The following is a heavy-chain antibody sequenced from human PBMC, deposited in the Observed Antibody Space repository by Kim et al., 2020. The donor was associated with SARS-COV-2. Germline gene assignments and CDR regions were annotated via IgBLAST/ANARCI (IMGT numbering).Heavy chain of an antibody. D-gene: IGHD5-18*01. J-gene: IGHJ4*02. CDR3: ARDAFQLWLRFDY. Sequence: GGSLRLSCAASGFTFSSYSMNWVRQAPGKGLEWVSSISSSSSYIYYADSVKGRFTISRDNAKNSLYLQMNSLRAEDTAVYYCARDAFQLWLRFDYWGQGTLVTVSS. V-gene: IGHV3-21*01. CDR2: ISSSSSYI. CDR1: GFTFSSYS.